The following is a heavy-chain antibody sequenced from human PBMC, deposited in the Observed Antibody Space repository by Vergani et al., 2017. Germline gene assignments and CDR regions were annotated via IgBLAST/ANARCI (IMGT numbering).Heavy chain of an antibody. CDR1: GYSFTSYY. V-gene: IGHV1-46*01. CDR3: ARGSNEQWLDAFDI. D-gene: IGHD6-19*01. J-gene: IGHJ3*02. CDR2: IYPSGGST. Sequence: VQLVQSGAEVTKPGESLKISCKGSGYSFTSYYMHWVRQAPGQGLEWMGIIYPSGGSTSYAQKFQGRVTMTRDTSTSTVYMELSSLRSEDTAVYYCARGSNEQWLDAFDIWGGGTMVTVSS.